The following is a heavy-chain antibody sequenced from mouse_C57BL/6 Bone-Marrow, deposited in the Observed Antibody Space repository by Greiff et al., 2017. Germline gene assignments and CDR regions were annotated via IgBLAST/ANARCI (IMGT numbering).Heavy chain of an antibody. J-gene: IGHJ1*03. D-gene: IGHD2-1*01. CDR1: GYTFTSYG. V-gene: IGHV1-81*01. CDR3: ARNGNYPYWYCDV. CDR2: IYPRSGNT. Sequence: VQLQQSGAELARPGASVKLSCKASGYTFTSYGISWVKQRTGQGLEWIGEIYPRSGNTYYNEKFKGKATLTADKSSSTAYMELRSLTSEDSAVYFCARNGNYPYWYCDVWGTGTTVTVSS.